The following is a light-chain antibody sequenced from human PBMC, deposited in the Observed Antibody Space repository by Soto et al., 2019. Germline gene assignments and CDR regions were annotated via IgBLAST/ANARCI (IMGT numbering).Light chain of an antibody. CDR3: QQYNSYSWT. V-gene: IGKV1-5*01. CDR1: QSISSW. CDR2: DAC. J-gene: IGKJ1*01. Sequence: DIHMTQSPSTQSAYVGDRVTITCRASQSISSWLAWYQQKPGKAPKLLIYDACSLESGVPSRFSGSGSGTEFTLTISSLQRDDFATYYCQQYNSYSWTVGQGTKVEIK.